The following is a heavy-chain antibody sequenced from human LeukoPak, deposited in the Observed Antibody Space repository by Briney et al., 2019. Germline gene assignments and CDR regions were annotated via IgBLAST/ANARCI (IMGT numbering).Heavy chain of an antibody. V-gene: IGHV1-58*01. Sequence: SVKVSCKASGFTFTSSAVQWVRQARGQRLEWIGWIVVGSGNTNYAQKFQERVTITRDMSTSTAYMELCSLRSEDTAVYYCAACGHYGGNSHYFDYWGQGTLVTVSS. CDR2: IVVGSGNT. J-gene: IGHJ4*02. CDR3: AACGHYGGNSHYFDY. D-gene: IGHD4-23*01. CDR1: GFTFTSSA.